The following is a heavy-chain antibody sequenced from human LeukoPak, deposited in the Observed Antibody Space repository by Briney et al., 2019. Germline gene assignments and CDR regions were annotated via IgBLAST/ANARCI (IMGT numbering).Heavy chain of an antibody. Sequence: SETLSLTCTVSGGSISSSSYYWGWIRQPPGKGLEWIGSIYYSGSTYYNPSLKSRVTISVDTSKNQFSLKLSSVTAADTAVYYCARARYYDFWSGPRGPTPFDYWGQGTLVTVSS. D-gene: IGHD3-3*01. CDR1: GGSISSSSYY. CDR3: ARARYYDFWSGPRGPTPFDY. J-gene: IGHJ4*02. CDR2: IYYSGST. V-gene: IGHV4-39*01.